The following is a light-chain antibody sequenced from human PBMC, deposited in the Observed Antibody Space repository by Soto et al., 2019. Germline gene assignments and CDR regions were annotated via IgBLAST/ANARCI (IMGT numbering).Light chain of an antibody. CDR1: QSISTW. CDR3: QQYNGYPSGHT. Sequence: DIQMTQSPSTLSASVGDRVTITCRASQSISTWLAWYQRKPGKAPKLLIYQASSLNSGVPSRFSGSGSGTEFTLTISSLQPDDFATYYCQQYNGYPSGHTFGQGTKLEIK. CDR2: QAS. J-gene: IGKJ2*01. V-gene: IGKV1-5*03.